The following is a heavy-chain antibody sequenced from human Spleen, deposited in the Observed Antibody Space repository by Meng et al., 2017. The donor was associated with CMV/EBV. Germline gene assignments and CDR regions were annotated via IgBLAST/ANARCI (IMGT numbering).Heavy chain of an antibody. Sequence: GGSLRLSCTASGFTFGDYAMSWVRQAPGKGLEWVGFIRSKAYGGTTEYAASVKGRFTISRDDSKSIAYLQMNSLKTEDTAVYYCTRAPYYYDSSGYPMGYYYYGMDVWGQGTTVTVS. CDR2: IRSKAYGGTT. J-gene: IGHJ6*02. D-gene: IGHD3-22*01. CDR3: TRAPYYYDSSGYPMGYYYYGMDV. V-gene: IGHV3-49*04. CDR1: GFTFGDYA.